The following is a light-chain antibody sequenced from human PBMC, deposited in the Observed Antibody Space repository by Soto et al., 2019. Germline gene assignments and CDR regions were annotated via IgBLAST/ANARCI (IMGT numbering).Light chain of an antibody. Sequence: EIVLTQSPGTLSMSPGERATLSCRASQSITSSYLAWYQQKPGQAPRLLISGTFSRATGIPDRFSGSGSGTDFTLTINRLEPEDFAVYYCQQYGSPLWTSGQGTKVEIK. CDR3: QQYGSPLWT. J-gene: IGKJ1*01. V-gene: IGKV3-20*01. CDR1: QSITSSY. CDR2: GTF.